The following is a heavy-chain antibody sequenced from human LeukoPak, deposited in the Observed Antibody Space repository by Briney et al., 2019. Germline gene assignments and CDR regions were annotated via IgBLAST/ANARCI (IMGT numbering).Heavy chain of an antibody. CDR3: ARGLDYYGSGNYQGY. CDR2: ISSVSTYI. Sequence: GGSLRLSCPASGFTFSDYTMHWVRQAPGKGLEWGASISSVSTYIFHADSVKGRFTISRDNAKNSVYLQMNSLRAEDTAVYYCARGLDYYGSGNYQGYWGQGTLVTVSS. CDR1: GFTFSDYT. D-gene: IGHD3-10*01. V-gene: IGHV3-21*01. J-gene: IGHJ4*02.